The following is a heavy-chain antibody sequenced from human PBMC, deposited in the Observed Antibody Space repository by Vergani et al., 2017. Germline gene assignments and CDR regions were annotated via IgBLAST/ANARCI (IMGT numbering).Heavy chain of an antibody. Sequence: EVQLLESGGGLVQPGGSLRLSCAASGFTFSSYAMSWVRQAPGKGLEWVSAISGSGGSTYYADSVKGRFTISRDNSKNTLYLQMNSLRAEDTAVYYCARGYGGNSHGRGQSPDYWGQGTLVTVSS. D-gene: IGHD4-23*01. V-gene: IGHV3-23*01. J-gene: IGHJ4*02. CDR2: ISGSGGST. CDR3: ARGYGGNSHGRGQSPDY. CDR1: GFTFSSYA.